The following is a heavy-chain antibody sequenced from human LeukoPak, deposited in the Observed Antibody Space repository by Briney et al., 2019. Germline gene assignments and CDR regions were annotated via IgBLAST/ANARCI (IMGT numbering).Heavy chain of an antibody. CDR2: ISSSSSYI. Sequence: GGSLRLSCAASGFTFSSYSMNWVRQAPGKGLEWVSSISSSSSYIYYADSVKGRFTISRDNAKNSLYLQMNSLRAEDTAVYYCARDLSWFGELHPWGQGTLVTVSS. J-gene: IGHJ5*02. V-gene: IGHV3-21*01. D-gene: IGHD3-10*01. CDR3: ARDLSWFGELHP. CDR1: GFTFSSYS.